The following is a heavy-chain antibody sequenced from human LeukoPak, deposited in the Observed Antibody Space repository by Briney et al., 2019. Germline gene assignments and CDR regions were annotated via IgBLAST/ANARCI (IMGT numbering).Heavy chain of an antibody. D-gene: IGHD5-12*01. CDR2: IIPIFGTA. V-gene: IGHV1-69*01. Sequence: SVKVSCKASRGTFSSYAISWVRQAPGQGLEWMGGIIPIFGTANYAQKFQGRVTITADESTSTAYMELRSLRSEDTAVYYCARDSGYESNFDYWGQGTLVTVSS. CDR1: RGTFSSYA. CDR3: ARDSGYESNFDY. J-gene: IGHJ4*02.